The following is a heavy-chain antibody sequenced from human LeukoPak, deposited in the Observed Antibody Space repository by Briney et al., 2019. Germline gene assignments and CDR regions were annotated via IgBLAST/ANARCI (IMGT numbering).Heavy chain of an antibody. CDR2: IKQDGSEK. Sequence: GGSLRLSCAPSGFTFSSYWMSWVRQAPGKGLEWVANIKQDGSEKYYVDSVKGRFTISRDNAKNSLYLQMNSLRAEDTAVYYCARSIAAAEGPFDYWGQGTLVTVSS. D-gene: IGHD6-13*01. J-gene: IGHJ4*02. CDR1: GFTFSSYW. V-gene: IGHV3-7*01. CDR3: ARSIAAAEGPFDY.